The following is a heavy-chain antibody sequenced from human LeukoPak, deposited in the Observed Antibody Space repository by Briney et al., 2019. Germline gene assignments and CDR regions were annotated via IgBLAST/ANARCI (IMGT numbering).Heavy chain of an antibody. CDR3: ARDHTDVLRYFDWFFYGMDV. CDR1: GFTFSDYY. J-gene: IGHJ6*02. Sequence: GGSLRLSCAASGFTFSDYYMSWIRQAPGKGLEWVSYISSSGSTIYYADSVKGRFTISRDNAKNSQYAKMNSLRGEDTAVYYCARDHTDVLRYFDWFFYGMDVWGQGTTVTVSS. D-gene: IGHD3-9*01. V-gene: IGHV3-11*01. CDR2: ISSSGSTI.